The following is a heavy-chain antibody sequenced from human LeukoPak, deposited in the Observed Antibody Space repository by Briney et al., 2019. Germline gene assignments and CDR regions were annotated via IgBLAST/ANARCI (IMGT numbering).Heavy chain of an antibody. J-gene: IGHJ1*01. Sequence: SETLSHTCTVSGGSISSYYWSWIRQPAGKGLEWIGRIYTSGSTNYNPSLKSRVTMSVDTSKNQFSLKLSSVTAADTAVYYCARARGYCSGGSCYSGYFQHWGQGTLVTVSS. CDR1: GGSISSYY. V-gene: IGHV4-4*07. CDR2: IYTSGST. CDR3: ARARGYCSGGSCYSGYFQH. D-gene: IGHD2-15*01.